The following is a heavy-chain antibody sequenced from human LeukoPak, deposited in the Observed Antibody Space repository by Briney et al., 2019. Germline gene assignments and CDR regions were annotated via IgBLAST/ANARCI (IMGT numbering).Heavy chain of an antibody. CDR2: IYSGGST. J-gene: IGHJ6*03. V-gene: IGHV3-53*01. CDR3: ARVLSSYSGYDSPYYYYYYMDV. Sequence: GGSLRLSCAASGFTVSSNYMSWVRQAPGEGLEWVSVIYSGGSTYYADSVKGRFTISRDNSKNTLYLQMNSLRAEDTAVYYCARVLSSYSGYDSPYYYYYYMDVWGKGTTVTVSS. CDR1: GFTVSSNY. D-gene: IGHD5-12*01.